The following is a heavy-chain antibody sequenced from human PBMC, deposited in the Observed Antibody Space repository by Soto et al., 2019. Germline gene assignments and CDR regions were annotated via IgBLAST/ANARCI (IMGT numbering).Heavy chain of an antibody. CDR3: IQSRCGGDCLQSYASYYYYGMDV. V-gene: IGHV2-5*02. CDR1: AFSLSTGGVG. D-gene: IGHD2-21*02. CDR2: IYWDDDK. J-gene: IGHJ6*02. Sequence: ESGPTLVNPTQTLTLTCTFSAFSLSTGGVGVGWIRQPPGKALEWLALIYWDDDKRYSPSLRSRLTITKDTSTNQVVLTMTNMDPVDTATYYCIQSRCGGDCLQSYASYYYYGMDVWGQGTTVTVSS.